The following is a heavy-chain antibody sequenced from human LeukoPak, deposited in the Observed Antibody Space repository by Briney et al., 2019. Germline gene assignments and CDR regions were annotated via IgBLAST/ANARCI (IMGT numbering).Heavy chain of an antibody. CDR1: GYTFTSYY. CDR3: AREGLDYCSSTSCAYYYYYYMDV. Sequence: ASVKVSCKASGYTFTSYYIHWVRQAPGQGLEWMGIINPSGGSTNYAQKFQGRVTMTRDTSISTAYMELSRLRSDDTAVYYCAREGLDYCSSTSCAYYYYYYMDVWGKGTTVTVSS. J-gene: IGHJ6*03. V-gene: IGHV1-2*02. CDR2: INPSGGST. D-gene: IGHD2-2*01.